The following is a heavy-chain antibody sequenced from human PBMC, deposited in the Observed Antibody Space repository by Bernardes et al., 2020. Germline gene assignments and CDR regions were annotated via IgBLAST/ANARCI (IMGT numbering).Heavy chain of an antibody. V-gene: IGHV4-31*03. D-gene: IGHD3-10*01. CDR2: IYYSGST. J-gene: IGHJ5*02. CDR3: ARGGITMVRGVILPPNWFDP. CDR1: GGSISSGGYY. Sequence: SETLSLTCTVSGGSISSGGYYWSWIRQHPGKGLEWIGYIYYSGSTYYNPSLKSRVTISVDTSKNQFSLKLSSVTAADTAVYYCARGGITMVRGVILPPNWFDPWGQGTLVTVSS.